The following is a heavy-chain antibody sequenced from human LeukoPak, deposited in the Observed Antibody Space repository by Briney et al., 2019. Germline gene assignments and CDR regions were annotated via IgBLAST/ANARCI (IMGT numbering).Heavy chain of an antibody. CDR2: IYSSGST. J-gene: IGHJ6*03. CDR1: GGSISSYY. D-gene: IGHD4-17*01. CDR3: ASTTTTYYSYFYYYMGV. Sequence: SETLSLTCTVSGGSISSYYWSWIRQPPGKGLEWVGYIYSSGSTNYNPSLNSRVTISVDTSKNQFSLKLTSGTAADTAVYYCASTTTTYYSYFYYYMGVWGKGTTVTVSS. V-gene: IGHV4-4*09.